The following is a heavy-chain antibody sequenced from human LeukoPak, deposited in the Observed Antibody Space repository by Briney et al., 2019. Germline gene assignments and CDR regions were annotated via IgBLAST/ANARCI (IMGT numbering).Heavy chain of an antibody. CDR3: ARQQVSGSYYPFDC. V-gene: IGHV5-51*01. J-gene: IGHJ4*02. D-gene: IGHD3-10*01. Sequence: GESLKISCKVSGYSFTNYWIGWVRQMPGKGLEWMGIIYPGDSDTRYSPSFQGQVTISADKSISTAYLHWSSLKASDTAMYYCARQQVSGSYYPFDCWGQGTLVTVSS. CDR2: IYPGDSDT. CDR1: GYSFTNYW.